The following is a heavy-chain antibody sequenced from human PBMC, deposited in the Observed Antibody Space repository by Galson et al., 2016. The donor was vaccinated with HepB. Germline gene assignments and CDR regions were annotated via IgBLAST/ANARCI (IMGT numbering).Heavy chain of an antibody. D-gene: IGHD4/OR15-4a*01. CDR1: GYTFTSHA. CDR3: ARDGLSRSNYYYYGMDV. J-gene: IGHJ6*02. V-gene: IGHV1-3*01. CDR2: INVGNGNI. Sequence: SVKVSCKASGYTFTSHAMHWVRQAPGQRLEWMGWINVGNGNIRYSQKFQGRVTMTRDTIASTVYMELTSLRSEDTAVYYCARDGLSRSNYYYYGMDVWGQGTPVTVSS.